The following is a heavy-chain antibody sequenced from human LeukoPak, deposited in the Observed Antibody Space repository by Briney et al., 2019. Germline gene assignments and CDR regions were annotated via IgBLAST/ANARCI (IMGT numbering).Heavy chain of an antibody. J-gene: IGHJ5*02. D-gene: IGHD6-13*01. CDR1: GYSFTSYW. V-gene: IGHV5-51*01. CDR2: IYPGDSDT. CDR3: ARHSVQLAIYNWFDP. Sequence: ESLKISCKGSGYSFTSYWIGWVRQMPGKGLEWMGIIYPGDSDTRYSPSFQGQVTISADKSISTAYLQWSSLKASDTAMYYCARHSVQLAIYNWFDPWGQGTLVTVSS.